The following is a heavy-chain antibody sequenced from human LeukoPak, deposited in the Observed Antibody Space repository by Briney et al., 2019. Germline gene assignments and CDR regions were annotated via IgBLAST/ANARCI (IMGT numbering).Heavy chain of an antibody. CDR1: GYTFTGYY. V-gene: IGHV1-2*02. J-gene: IGHJ5*02. CDR3: ARDSSPSYYDFWSGPYNWFDP. Sequence: ASVKVSCKASGYTFTGYYMHWVRQAPGQGLEWMGWINPNSGGTNYAQKFQGRVTMTRDTSISTAYMELSRLRSDDTAVYYCARDSSPSYYDFWSGPYNWFDPWGQGTLVTVSS. D-gene: IGHD3-3*01. CDR2: INPNSGGT.